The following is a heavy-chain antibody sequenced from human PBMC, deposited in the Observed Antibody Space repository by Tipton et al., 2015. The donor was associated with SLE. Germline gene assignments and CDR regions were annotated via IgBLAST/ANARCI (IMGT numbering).Heavy chain of an antibody. CDR2: VFYSGTG. Sequence: TLSLTCIVSGGSISGHYWSWIRRPPGKGLEWIGYVFYSGTGNSNPSLKSRVTISVDMSKNQFSLMLRSVTAADTAVYYCAKVRYCGCDCYPTPNYSSVYAMDVWGQGTTVIVSS. V-gene: IGHV4-59*11. J-gene: IGHJ6*02. CDR1: GGSISGHY. D-gene: IGHD2-21*01. CDR3: AKVRYCGCDCYPTPNYSSVYAMDV.